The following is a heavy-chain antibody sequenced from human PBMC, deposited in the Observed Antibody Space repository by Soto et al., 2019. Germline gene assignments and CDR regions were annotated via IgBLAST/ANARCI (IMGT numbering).Heavy chain of an antibody. D-gene: IGHD3-10*01. CDR3: ARVKASGVNFDY. CDR1: GGSISSYY. J-gene: IGHJ4*02. V-gene: IGHV4-59*12. Sequence: SETLSLTCTVSGGSISSYYWSWVRQPPGKGLEWIGYIYYSGSTNYNPSLKSRVTISVDKSKNQFSLKLSSVTAADTAVYYCARVKASGVNFDYWGQGTLVTAPQ. CDR2: IYYSGST.